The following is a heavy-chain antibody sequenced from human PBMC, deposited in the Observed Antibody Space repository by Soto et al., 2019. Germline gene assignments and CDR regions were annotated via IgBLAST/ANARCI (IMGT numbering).Heavy chain of an antibody. J-gene: IGHJ6*02. Sequence: QVQLQESGPGLVKPSETLSLTCTVSGGSVSSGSYYWSWIRQPPGKGLEWIGYIYYSGSTNYNPSXXSRVTISVDTXXNXFXXKLSSVTAADTAVYYCARAVVVVAEHYYYYYGMDVWGQGTTVTVSS. CDR1: GGSVSSGSYY. V-gene: IGHV4-61*01. CDR2: IYYSGST. CDR3: ARAVVVVAEHYYYYYGMDV. D-gene: IGHD2-15*01.